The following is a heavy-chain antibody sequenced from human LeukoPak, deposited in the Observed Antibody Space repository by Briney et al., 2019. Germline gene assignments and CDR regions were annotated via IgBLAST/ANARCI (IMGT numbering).Heavy chain of an antibody. CDR3: ARDPAYAAIGY. CDR1: GFTFGTSW. V-gene: IGHV3-7*01. D-gene: IGHD3-16*01. Sequence: GGSLTLSCATSGFTFGTSWMAWIRQAPGKGLEWVANMNYDGSNTYYVNSVRGRFTISRDNVKNSLYLQMNSLRVEDTAVYYCARDPAYAAIGYWGQGTLVTVSS. CDR2: MNYDGSNT. J-gene: IGHJ4*02.